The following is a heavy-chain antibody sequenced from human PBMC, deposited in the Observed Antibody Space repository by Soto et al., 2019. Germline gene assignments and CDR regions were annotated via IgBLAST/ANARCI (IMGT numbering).Heavy chain of an antibody. Sequence: GGTLRLSCAASGFTFSDYYMSWIRQSPGKGLEWVSYISSSGSTIYYADSVKRRFTISRDNAKNSLYLQMNSLRAEDTAVYYCVRDAAYCSSTSFYGRYYYYYGMDVWGQGTTVTVSS. D-gene: IGHD2-2*01. J-gene: IGHJ6*02. CDR3: VRDAAYCSSTSFYGRYYYYYGMDV. CDR2: ISSSGSTI. V-gene: IGHV3-11*01. CDR1: GFTFSDYY.